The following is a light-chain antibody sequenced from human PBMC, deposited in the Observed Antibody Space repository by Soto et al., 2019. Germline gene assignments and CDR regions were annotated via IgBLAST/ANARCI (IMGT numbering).Light chain of an antibody. CDR3: QQRSNWLT. Sequence: EIVLTQSPATLSLSPGERVTLSCRASQSVGRYIAWYQHKPGQAPRLLIYDASNRSTGIPARFSGSGSVTDFALNISSLEDEDFADYCCQQRSNWLTFGEGTKV. V-gene: IGKV3-11*01. CDR2: DAS. CDR1: QSVGRY. J-gene: IGKJ4*01.